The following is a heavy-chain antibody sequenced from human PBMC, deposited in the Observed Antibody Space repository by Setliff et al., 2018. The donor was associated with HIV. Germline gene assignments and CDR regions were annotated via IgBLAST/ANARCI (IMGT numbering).Heavy chain of an antibody. V-gene: IGHV3-53*01. CDR3: ARWGLPYAIDY. J-gene: IGHJ4*02. Sequence: GGSLRLSCAVSGFNVNNKYMAWVRQAPGRGLEWVSIIYSDDYTTYADFVKGRFTISRDNSKNTLYLQMNSLRAEDTAVYYCARWGLPYAIDYWGQGMLVTVSS. CDR2: IYSDDYT. D-gene: IGHD2-21*02. CDR1: GFNVNNKY.